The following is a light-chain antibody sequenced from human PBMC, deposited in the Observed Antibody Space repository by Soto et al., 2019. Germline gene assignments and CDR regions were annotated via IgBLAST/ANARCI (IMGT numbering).Light chain of an antibody. CDR1: SSDVGDYNY. V-gene: IGLV2-14*01. CDR2: EVT. J-gene: IGLJ2*01. Sequence: QSALTQPASVSGSPGQSITISCTGTSSDVGDYNYVSWYQHHPGKAPKLTIYEVTNRPSGVSNRFSGSKSGNTASLTISGLQAEDEADYYCSSYTTSIVLFGGGTKLTVL. CDR3: SSYTTSIVL.